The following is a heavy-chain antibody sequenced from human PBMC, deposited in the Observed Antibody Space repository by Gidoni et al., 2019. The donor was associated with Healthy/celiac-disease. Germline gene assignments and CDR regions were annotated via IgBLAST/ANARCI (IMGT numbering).Heavy chain of an antibody. J-gene: IGHJ4*02. D-gene: IGHD5-18*01. Sequence: EEQLVQYGAEVKKRGASLKISCKGSGYSLTSYGIGWVRQMPGKGLEWLGIIYPGDSDTRYSPSFQGHVTISADKSISTAYLQWSSLKASDTAMYYCARPSHVDTAMVPYYWGQGTLVTVSS. V-gene: IGHV5-51*03. CDR1: GYSLTSYG. CDR3: ARPSHVDTAMVPYY. CDR2: IYPGDSDT.